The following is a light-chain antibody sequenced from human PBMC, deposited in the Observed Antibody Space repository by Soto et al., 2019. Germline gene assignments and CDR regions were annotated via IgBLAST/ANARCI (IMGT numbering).Light chain of an antibody. Sequence: QSVLTQPASVSGSPGQSITISCTGTSSDVGYSNYVSWYQQLPGKAPKLMIYDVSDRPSGVSNRFSGSKSGSTASLTISGLQAEDEADYSCSSYTSSSLYVFGNGTKVTVL. V-gene: IGLV2-14*01. CDR1: SSDVGYSNY. J-gene: IGLJ1*01. CDR3: SSYTSSSLYV. CDR2: DVS.